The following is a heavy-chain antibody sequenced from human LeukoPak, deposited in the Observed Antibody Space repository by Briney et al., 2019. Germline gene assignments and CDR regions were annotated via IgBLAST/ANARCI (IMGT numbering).Heavy chain of an antibody. V-gene: IGHV1-8*01. J-gene: IGHJ4*02. CDR1: GFTFTSYD. CDR3: TRSRPLRFRALDY. D-gene: IGHD3-10*01. Sequence: ASVKVSCKTSGFTFTSYDIHWVRQAPGQGLEWMGWMNPNSGNTGYAQGFQRRVTMTRNTSISTAFMELRSLTSEDTAVYFCTRSRPLRFRALDYWGQGTLVTVSS. CDR2: MNPNSGNT.